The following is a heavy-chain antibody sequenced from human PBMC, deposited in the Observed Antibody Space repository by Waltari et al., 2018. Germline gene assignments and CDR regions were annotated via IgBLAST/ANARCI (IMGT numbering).Heavy chain of an antibody. D-gene: IGHD4-17*01. V-gene: IGHV1-2*02. CDR2: INPNSGGT. J-gene: IGHJ4*02. CDR1: GYTFTGHS. Sequence: QVQLVQSGAEVKKPGASVKVSCKASGYTFTGHSMHWVRQAPGEGLEWMGWINPNSGGTNYAQKFQGRVTMTRDTSISTAYMELSRLRTDDTAVYYCARAIDYGDPFDYWGQGTLVTVSS. CDR3: ARAIDYGDPFDY.